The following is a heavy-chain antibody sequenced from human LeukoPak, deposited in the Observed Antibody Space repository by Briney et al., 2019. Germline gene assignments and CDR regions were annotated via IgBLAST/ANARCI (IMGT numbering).Heavy chain of an antibody. CDR1: GGTFSSYA. Sequence: ASVKVSCKASGGTFSSYAISWVRQAPGQGLEWMGRIIPILGIANYAQKFQGRVTVTADKSTSTAYMELSSLRSEDTAVYYCARPIKIRYGMDVWGQGTTVTVSS. CDR3: ARPIKIRYGMDV. V-gene: IGHV1-69*04. J-gene: IGHJ6*01. CDR2: IIPILGIA.